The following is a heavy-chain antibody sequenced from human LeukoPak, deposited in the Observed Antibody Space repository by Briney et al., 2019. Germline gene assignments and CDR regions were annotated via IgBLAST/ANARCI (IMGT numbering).Heavy chain of an antibody. CDR3: ARDLTTSLEQRNDAFDI. V-gene: IGHV4-59*01. CDR1: GGSISSYY. J-gene: IGHJ3*02. D-gene: IGHD6-25*01. CDR2: IYYSGST. Sequence: SETLSLTCTVSGGSISSYYWSWIRQPPGKGLEWIGRIYYSGSTNYNPSLKSRVTISVDTSKNQFSLKLSSVTAADTAVYYCARDLTTSLEQRNDAFDIWGQGTMVTVSS.